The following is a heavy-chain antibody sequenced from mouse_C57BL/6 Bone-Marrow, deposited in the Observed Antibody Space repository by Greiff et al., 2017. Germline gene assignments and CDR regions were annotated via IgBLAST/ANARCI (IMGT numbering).Heavy chain of an antibody. J-gene: IGHJ2*01. CDR2: ISSGGDYI. V-gene: IGHV5-9-1*02. CDR1: GFTFSSYA. CDR3: TRVYYYGSSYYLDY. Sequence: EVMLVESGEGLVKPGGSLKLSCAASGFTFSSYAMSWVRQTPEKRLEWVAYISSGGDYIYYADTVKGRFTISRDNARNTLYLQMSSLKSEDTAMYYCTRVYYYGSSYYLDYWGQGTTLTVSS. D-gene: IGHD1-1*01.